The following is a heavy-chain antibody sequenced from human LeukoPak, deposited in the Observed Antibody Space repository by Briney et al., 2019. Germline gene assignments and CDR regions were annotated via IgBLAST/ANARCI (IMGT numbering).Heavy chain of an antibody. V-gene: IGHV1-2*02. CDR2: INPNTGGT. Sequence: ASVKVSFTASGYTFTCYYIHWVRQAPGQGLEWMGFINPNTGGTSYAQKFQARVTMTRDTSISTAYMELSGLRSDDTAVYYCARQYDFWSGYPTAFDYWGQGTLVTVSS. J-gene: IGHJ4*02. CDR1: GYTFTCYY. D-gene: IGHD3-3*01. CDR3: ARQYDFWSGYPTAFDY.